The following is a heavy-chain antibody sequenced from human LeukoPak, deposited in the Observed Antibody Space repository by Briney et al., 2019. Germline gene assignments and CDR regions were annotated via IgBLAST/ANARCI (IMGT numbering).Heavy chain of an antibody. D-gene: IGHD6-19*01. J-gene: IGHJ3*02. CDR1: GYSFTSYW. CDR3: ARIKSSGWYLDAFDT. Sequence: GESLEISCKGSGYSFTSYWIGWVRQMPGKGLEWMGIIYPGDSDTRYSPSFQGQVTISADKSISTAYLQWSSLKASDTAMYYCARIKSSGWYLDAFDTWGQGTMVTVSS. CDR2: IYPGDSDT. V-gene: IGHV5-51*01.